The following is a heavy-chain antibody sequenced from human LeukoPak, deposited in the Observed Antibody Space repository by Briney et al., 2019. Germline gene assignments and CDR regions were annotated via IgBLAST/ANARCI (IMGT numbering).Heavy chain of an antibody. J-gene: IGHJ4*02. D-gene: IGHD3-22*01. Sequence: GGALRLSCAVSGYPFRSYGMHWVREAPGKGLEGGTVLWYDGNNKYYAESVKGRFTISRDNSKNTLYLQMKSLRAEDTAVYYCAKGQTYYYDSSGQVVPEYFVYWGQGTLVTVSS. CDR1: GYPFRSYG. V-gene: IGHV3-33*06. CDR3: AKGQTYYYDSSGQVVPEYFVY. CDR2: LWYDGNNK.